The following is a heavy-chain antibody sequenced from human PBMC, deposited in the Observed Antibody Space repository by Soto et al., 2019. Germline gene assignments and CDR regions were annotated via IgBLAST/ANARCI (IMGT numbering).Heavy chain of an antibody. D-gene: IGHD3-3*01. Sequence: QVQLVQSGAGVKKPGASVKVSCKASGYTFTSYGISWVRQAPGQGLEWMGWISAYNGNTNYAQKLQGRVTMTTDTSTNTAYMELRSLRSDDTAVYYCARDRSGFYDFWSGYYGSLLFAFDIWGQGTMVTVSS. CDR3: ARDRSGFYDFWSGYYGSLLFAFDI. CDR1: GYTFTSYG. J-gene: IGHJ3*02. CDR2: ISAYNGNT. V-gene: IGHV1-18*01.